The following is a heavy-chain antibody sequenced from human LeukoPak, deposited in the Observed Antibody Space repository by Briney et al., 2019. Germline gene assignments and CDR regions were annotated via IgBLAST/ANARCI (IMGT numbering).Heavy chain of an antibody. J-gene: IGHJ6*03. D-gene: IGHD3-10*01. CDR2: INSDGSST. Sequence: PGGSLRLSCAASGFTFSSYWMHWVRQAPGKGLVWVSRINSDGSSTSYADSVKGRFTISRDNAKNTLYLQMNSLRAEDTAVYYCARDRASSPGITMVRGFHIEHYYCYYYMDVWGKGTTVTISS. CDR1: GFTFSSYW. V-gene: IGHV3-74*01. CDR3: ARDRASSPGITMVRGFHIEHYYCYYYMDV.